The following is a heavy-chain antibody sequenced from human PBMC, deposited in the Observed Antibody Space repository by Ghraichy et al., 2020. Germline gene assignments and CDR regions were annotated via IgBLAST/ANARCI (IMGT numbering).Heavy chain of an antibody. V-gene: IGHV3-30*18. Sequence: GGSLRLSCAASGFTFNRFGMHWVRQAPGKGLEWVAVISSDGNKKYYGDSVKGRFTVSRDNSKNTVYLQMNSVRVEDTAVYYCANDHRFYGSGIIDVWGQGTMVTVSS. CDR1: GFTFNRFG. J-gene: IGHJ6*02. CDR3: ANDHRFYGSGIIDV. D-gene: IGHD3-10*01. CDR2: ISSDGNKK.